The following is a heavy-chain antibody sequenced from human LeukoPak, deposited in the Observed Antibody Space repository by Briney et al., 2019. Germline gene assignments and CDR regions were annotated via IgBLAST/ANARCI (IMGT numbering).Heavy chain of an antibody. CDR2: ISAYNGNT. Sequence: GASVKVSCKASGYTFTSYGISWVRQAPGQGLEWRGGISAYNGNTNYAQKLQGRVTMTTDTSTSTAYMELRSLRSDDTAVYYCARGPVTMVRGLLTYWGQGTLVTVSS. CDR3: ARGPVTMVRGLLTY. CDR1: GYTFTSYG. J-gene: IGHJ4*02. D-gene: IGHD3-10*01. V-gene: IGHV1-18*01.